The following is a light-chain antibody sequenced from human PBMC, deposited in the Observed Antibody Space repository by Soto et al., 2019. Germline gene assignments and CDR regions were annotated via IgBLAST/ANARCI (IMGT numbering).Light chain of an antibody. V-gene: IGKV3-20*01. CDR3: QQYGGSPYT. CDR1: QSVRSNY. J-gene: IGKJ2*01. Sequence: EIVLTQSPGTLSLSPGERATLSCRASQSVRSNYLAWYQQKPGQAPRLLIYGASSRATGIPDRFSGTGSGTDFTLTISTLEPEDFVVYYCQQYGGSPYTFGQGTKLEIK. CDR2: GAS.